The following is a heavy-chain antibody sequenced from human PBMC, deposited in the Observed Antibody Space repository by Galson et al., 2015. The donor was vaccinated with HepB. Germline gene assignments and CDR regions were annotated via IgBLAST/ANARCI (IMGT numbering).Heavy chain of an antibody. CDR1: GFTFSSYA. CDR3: ARDRSFIKVLGYFDY. J-gene: IGHJ4*02. CDR2: ISYDGSNK. V-gene: IGHV3-30-3*01. Sequence: SLRLSCAASGFTFSSYAMHWVRQAPGKGLEWVAVISYDGSNKYYADSVKGRFTISRDNSKNTLYLRMNSLRAEDTAVYYCARDRSFIKVLGYFDYWGQGTLVTVSS. D-gene: IGHD2-15*01.